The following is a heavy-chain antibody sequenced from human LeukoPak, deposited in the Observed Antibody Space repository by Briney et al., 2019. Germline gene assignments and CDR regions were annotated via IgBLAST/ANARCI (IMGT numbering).Heavy chain of an antibody. CDR2: INPNSGGT. CDR1: GYTFTGYY. CDR3: ARAGVDSGSYTHFDY. D-gene: IGHD1-26*01. J-gene: IGHJ4*02. Sequence: ASVKVSCKASGYTFTGYYMHWVRQAPGQGLEWIGWINPNSGGTNYAQKFQGRVTMTRDTSISTAYMELSRLRSDDTAVYYCARAGVDSGSYTHFDYWGQGILVTVSS. V-gene: IGHV1-2*02.